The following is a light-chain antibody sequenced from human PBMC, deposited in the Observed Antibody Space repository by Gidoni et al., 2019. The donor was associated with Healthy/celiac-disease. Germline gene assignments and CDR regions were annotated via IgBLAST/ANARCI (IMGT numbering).Light chain of an antibody. Sequence: QSVLTQPPPVSGAPGPRVTISCTGSSSNIGAGYDVHWYQQLPGTAPKLLIYGNSNRPSGVPDRFSGSKSGTSASLAITGLQAEDEADYYCQSYDSSLSGSRVFGGGTKLTVL. J-gene: IGLJ2*01. CDR3: QSYDSSLSGSRV. V-gene: IGLV1-40*01. CDR1: SSNIGAGYD. CDR2: GNS.